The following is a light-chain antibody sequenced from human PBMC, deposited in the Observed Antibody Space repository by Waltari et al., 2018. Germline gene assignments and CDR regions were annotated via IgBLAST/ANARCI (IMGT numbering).Light chain of an antibody. J-gene: IGKJ1*01. V-gene: IGKV4-1*01. CDR3: QQYYSTPWT. CDR2: WAS. Sequence: DIVMTQSPDSLAVSLGERATLSCKSSQSVLYRSNNKNYLLWYQQKPGQPPKLLIYWASTRESGVPDRFSGSGSGTDFTLTINSLQAEDVAVYYCQQYYSTPWTFGQGTKVEIK. CDR1: QSVLYRSNNKNY.